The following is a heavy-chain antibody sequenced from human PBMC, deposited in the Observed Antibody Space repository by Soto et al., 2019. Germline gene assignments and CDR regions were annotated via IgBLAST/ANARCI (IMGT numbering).Heavy chain of an antibody. J-gene: IGHJ6*02. D-gene: IGHD2-2*01. Sequence: SATLSRTCAVYGGSFSGYYWSWIRQPPGKGLEWIGEINHSGSTNYNPSLKSRVTISVDTSKNQFSLKLSSVTAADTAVYYCARGPIVVVPAATRGEDYYYYYGMDVWGQGTTVTVSS. CDR1: GGSFSGYY. CDR2: INHSGST. V-gene: IGHV4-34*01. CDR3: ARGPIVVVPAATRGEDYYYYYGMDV.